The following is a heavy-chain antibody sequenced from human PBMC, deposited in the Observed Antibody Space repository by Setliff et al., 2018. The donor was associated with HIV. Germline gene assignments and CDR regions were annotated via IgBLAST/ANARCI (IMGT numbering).Heavy chain of an antibody. V-gene: IGHV4-59*08. Sequence: LSLTCTVSGGSISSYYWTWLRQFPGKGLEWIGFIFYTGSTTYNPSLNSRVTISVDTSKNQFSLKVTSVTAADTAVYYCGRQVPVPGVAVTPIDYWGQGTLVTAPQ. D-gene: IGHD3-22*01. CDR3: GRQVPVPGVAVTPIDY. J-gene: IGHJ4*02. CDR1: GGSISSYY. CDR2: IFYTGST.